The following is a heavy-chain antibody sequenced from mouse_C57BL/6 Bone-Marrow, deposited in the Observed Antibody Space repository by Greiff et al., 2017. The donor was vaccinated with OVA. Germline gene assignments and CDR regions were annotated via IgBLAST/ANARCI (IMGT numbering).Heavy chain of an antibody. Sequence: EVQLQQSGPELVKPGASVKISCKASGYSFTDYNMNWVKQSNGKSLEWIGVINPNYGTTSYNQKFKGKATLTVDKSSSTASMQLNSLTSEYSAVDYCACITTLVASFDYWGQGTTLTVSS. V-gene: IGHV1-39*01. CDR3: ACITTLVASFDY. D-gene: IGHD1-1*01. J-gene: IGHJ2*01. CDR2: INPNYGTT. CDR1: GYSFTDYN.